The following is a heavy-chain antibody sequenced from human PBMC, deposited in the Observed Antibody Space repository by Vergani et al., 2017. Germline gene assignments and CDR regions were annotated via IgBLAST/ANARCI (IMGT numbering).Heavy chain of an antibody. D-gene: IGHD3-16*02. J-gene: IGHJ4*02. CDR2: IIPILGIA. CDR1: GGTFSSYA. V-gene: IGHV1-69*04. CDR3: ARDLMITFGGVIVPDDY. Sequence: QVQLVQSGAEVKKPGSSVKVSCKASGGTFSSYAISWVRQAPGQGLEWMGRIIPILGIANYAQKFQGRVTITADKSTSTAYMELSSLRSEGTAVYYCARDLMITFGGVIVPDDYWGQGTLVTVSS.